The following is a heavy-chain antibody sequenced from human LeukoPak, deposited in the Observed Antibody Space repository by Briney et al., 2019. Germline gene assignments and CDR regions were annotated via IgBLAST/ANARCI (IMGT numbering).Heavy chain of an antibody. CDR3: AKDFPSLRDYDFWSGYMDV. CDR2: IIWDGSST. Sequence: GGSLRLSCAASGFTFDDYAMRWVRQAPGKGLEWVSLIIWDGSSTHYADSVKGRFTISRDNSKNSLYLQMNSLRGEDTALYYCAKDFPSLRDYDFWSGYMDVWGKGTTVTVSS. D-gene: IGHD3-3*01. V-gene: IGHV3-43D*03. CDR1: GFTFDDYA. J-gene: IGHJ6*03.